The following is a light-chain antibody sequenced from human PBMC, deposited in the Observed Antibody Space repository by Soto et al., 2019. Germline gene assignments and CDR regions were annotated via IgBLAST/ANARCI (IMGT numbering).Light chain of an antibody. V-gene: IGKV1-5*01. CDR3: QQYNSYTWT. Sequence: DIQMTQSPSTLSASVGDRVTITCRASHSVSSWLAWYQQKPGKAPKLLIYDVSSLESGVPSRFSGSGSGTESTLTISSLQPDDFATYYCQQYNSYTWTFGQGTKVEIK. CDR1: HSVSSW. CDR2: DVS. J-gene: IGKJ1*01.